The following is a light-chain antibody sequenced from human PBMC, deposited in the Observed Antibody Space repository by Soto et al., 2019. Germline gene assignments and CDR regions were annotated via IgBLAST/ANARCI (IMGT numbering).Light chain of an antibody. J-gene: IGKJ2*01. V-gene: IGKV1-5*03. CDR3: QQYNTYSQT. CDR1: QSVSTW. Sequence: DIQMTQSPSTLSASVGDRVTITCRASQSVSTWLAWYQQKPGKAPKLLIYKASSLERGVPSRFSGSGSETEFTLTISSLQPDDFATYYCQQYNTYSQTFGQGTKVDIK. CDR2: KAS.